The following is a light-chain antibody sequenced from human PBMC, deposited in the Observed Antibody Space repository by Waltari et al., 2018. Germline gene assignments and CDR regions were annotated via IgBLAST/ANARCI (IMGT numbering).Light chain of an antibody. CDR1: SSNIGSNT. V-gene: IGLV1-44*01. CDR2: INN. J-gene: IGLJ3*02. Sequence: QSVLTQPPSASGTPGQRVTISCFGSSSNIGSNTVNWYQQVPGTAPKLLIYINNQRPSGFPDRFSGSKSGTSASLAISGLQSEDEADYSCAAWDDSLNAWVFGGGTKLTVL. CDR3: AAWDDSLNAWV.